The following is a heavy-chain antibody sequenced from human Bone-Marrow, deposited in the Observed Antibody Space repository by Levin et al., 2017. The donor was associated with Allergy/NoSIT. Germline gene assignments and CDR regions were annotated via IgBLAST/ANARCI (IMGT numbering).Heavy chain of an antibody. Sequence: KSSETLSLTCTISGASIGSRDSYWGWIRQPPGKGLEWLGTISNTGRNYYNPSLKSRVTISVDTSKKRVSLRLRSVTAADTALFFCARHRGDNYWTPFDYWGQGTLVTVSS. V-gene: IGHV4-39*01. CDR2: ISNTGRN. D-gene: IGHD1-1*01. J-gene: IGHJ4*02. CDR1: GASIGSRDSY. CDR3: ARHRGDNYWTPFDY.